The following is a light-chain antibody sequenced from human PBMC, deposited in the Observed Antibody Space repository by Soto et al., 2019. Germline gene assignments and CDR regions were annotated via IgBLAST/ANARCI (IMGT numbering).Light chain of an antibody. CDR2: EVT. CDR1: SSDVGGYNY. Sequence: QSALTQPPSASGSPGQSVTISCTGTSSDVGGYNYVSWYQQHPGKAPKLIIYEVTKRPSGVPDRFSGSKSGNTASLTVSGLQADDEADYYCSSYAGSNNLCVIFCGGTKLTVL. V-gene: IGLV2-8*01. J-gene: IGLJ2*01. CDR3: SSYAGSNNLCVI.